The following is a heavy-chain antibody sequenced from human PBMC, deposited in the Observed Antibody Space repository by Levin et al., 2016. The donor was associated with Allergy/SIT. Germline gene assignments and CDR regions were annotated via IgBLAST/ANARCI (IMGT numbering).Heavy chain of an antibody. D-gene: IGHD2-2*02. CDR3: ARAYCSSTSCYTGYFDY. CDR2: IYYSGST. Sequence: WIRQPPGKGLEWIGYIYYSGSTNYNPSLKSRVTISVDTSKNQFSLKLSSVTAADTAVYYCARAYCSSTSCYTGYFDYWGPGNPGHRLL. V-gene: IGHV4-59*01. J-gene: IGHJ4*02.